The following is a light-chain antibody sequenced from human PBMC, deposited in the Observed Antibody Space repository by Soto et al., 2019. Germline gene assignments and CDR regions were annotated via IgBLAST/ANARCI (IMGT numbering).Light chain of an antibody. CDR2: AAS. CDR3: LQDYNYPWT. Sequence: DIQMTQSPSYLSASVGDRVTITCRASQSISSYLNWYQQKPGKAPKLLIYAASTLQSGVPSRFSGSGSGTDFTLTISSLQPEDFATYYCLQDYNYPWTFGQGTKVDIK. J-gene: IGKJ1*01. CDR1: QSISSY. V-gene: IGKV1-39*01.